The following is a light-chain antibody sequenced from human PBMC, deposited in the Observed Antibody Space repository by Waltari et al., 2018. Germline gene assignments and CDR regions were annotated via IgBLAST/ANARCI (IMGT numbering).Light chain of an antibody. CDR1: QSIGSW. CDR3: QQYNGYPYT. CDR2: QAS. Sequence: DIQMTQFPTTLSASVGDRVTVTCRASQSIGSWLDWYQQKPGKAPKLLIYQASSLEGGVPSRFSGSGAGTEFTLTISSLQPDDFATYYCQQYNGYPYTFGQGTKLEIK. V-gene: IGKV1-5*03. J-gene: IGKJ2*01.